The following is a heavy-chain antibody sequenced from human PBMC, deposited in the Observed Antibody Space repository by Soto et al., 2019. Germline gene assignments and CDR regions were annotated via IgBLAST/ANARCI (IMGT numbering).Heavy chain of an antibody. CDR1: GGSFSGYY. Sequence: SETLSLTCAVYGGSFSGYYWSWIRQPPGKGLEWIGEINHSGSTNYNPSLKSRVTISVDTSKNQFSLKLSSVTAADTAVYYCARGKLLRTTTYYYDSSGYLRYYFDYWGQETLVTVSS. D-gene: IGHD3-22*01. J-gene: IGHJ4*02. V-gene: IGHV4-34*01. CDR3: ARGKLLRTTTYYYDSSGYLRYYFDY. CDR2: INHSGST.